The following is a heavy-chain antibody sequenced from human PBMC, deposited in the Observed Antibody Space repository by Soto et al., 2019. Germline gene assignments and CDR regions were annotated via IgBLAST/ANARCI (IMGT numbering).Heavy chain of an antibody. CDR2: ISGSGGST. CDR1: GFTFSSYA. V-gene: IGHV3-23*01. CDR3: ARQISRYNWFDP. J-gene: IGHJ5*02. Sequence: PGGSLRLSCAASGFTFSSYAMSWVRQAPGKGLEWVSAISGSGGSTYYADSVKGRFTISRDNSKNTLYLQMNSLRAEDTAVYYCARQISRYNWFDPWGQGTLVTVSS. D-gene: IGHD2-15*01.